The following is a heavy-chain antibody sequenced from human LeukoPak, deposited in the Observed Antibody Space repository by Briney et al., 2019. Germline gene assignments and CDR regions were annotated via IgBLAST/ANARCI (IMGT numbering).Heavy chain of an antibody. CDR2: ISDDGSKI. J-gene: IGHJ5*02. CDR1: GSTFSTDA. CDR3: ARDRLIAARHDPNWFDP. V-gene: IGHV3-30*04. Sequence: GGSLRLSCAASGSTFSTDAMHWVRQAPGKGLEWVAVISDDGSKIYYADSVKGRFTISRDNAKNSLYLQMNSLRAEDTGVYYCARDRLIAARHDPNWFDPWGQGTLVTVSS. D-gene: IGHD6-6*01.